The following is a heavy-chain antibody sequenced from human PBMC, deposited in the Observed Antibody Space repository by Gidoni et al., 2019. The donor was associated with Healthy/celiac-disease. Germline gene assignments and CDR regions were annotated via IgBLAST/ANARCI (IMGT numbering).Heavy chain of an antibody. CDR3: ARGPNDYIWGSYRYGWFDP. CDR2: INHSGST. CDR1: GGSFSGYY. J-gene: IGHJ5*02. V-gene: IGHV4-34*01. Sequence: QVPLPQWCAGLLKPSETLSLTCAVYGGSFSGYYWSWIRQPPGKGLEWIGEINHSGSTNYNPSLKSRVTISVDTSNNQFSLKLSSVTAADTAVYYCARGPNDYIWGSYRYGWFDPWGQGTLVTVSS. D-gene: IGHD3-16*02.